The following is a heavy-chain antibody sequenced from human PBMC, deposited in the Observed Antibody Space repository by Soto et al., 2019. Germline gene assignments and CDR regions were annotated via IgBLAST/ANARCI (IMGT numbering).Heavy chain of an antibody. CDR2: INPSGVST. CDR1: GYTFTSYY. Sequence: ASVKVSCKASGYTFTSYYIHWVRQAPGQGLEWMGIINPSGVSTSYAQKFQGRVTMTRDTSTSTVYMELSSLRSEDTAVYYCARDLLAGYTMAYYYGMDVWGQGTTVTVSS. CDR3: ARDLLAGYTMAYYYGMDV. D-gene: IGHD3-3*02. V-gene: IGHV1-46*01. J-gene: IGHJ6*02.